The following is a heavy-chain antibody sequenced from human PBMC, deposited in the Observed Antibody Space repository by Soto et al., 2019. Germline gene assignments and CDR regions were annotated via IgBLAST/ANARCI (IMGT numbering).Heavy chain of an antibody. CDR3: ARGSGWYRITYYFDY. CDR2: ISGSGGST. Sequence: GXSLRLSCAASGFTFSSYAMSWVDQAPGKGLEWVSAISGSGGSTYYADSVKGRFTISRDNSKNTLYLQMNSLRAEDTAVYYCARGSGWYRITYYFDYWGQGTLVTVSS. J-gene: IGHJ4*02. D-gene: IGHD6-19*01. CDR1: GFTFSSYA. V-gene: IGHV3-23*01.